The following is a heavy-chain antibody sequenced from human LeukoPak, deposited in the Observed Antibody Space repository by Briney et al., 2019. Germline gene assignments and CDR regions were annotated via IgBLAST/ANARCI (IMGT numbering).Heavy chain of an antibody. CDR1: GGSISSSSYY. J-gene: IGHJ4*02. Sequence: SETLSLTCTVSGGSISSSSYYWGWIRQPPGKGLEWIGSIYYSGSTYYNPSLKSRVTISVDTSKNQFSLKLSSVTDADTAVYYCARRSTRFFDYWGQGTLVTVSS. V-gene: IGHV4-39*01. CDR3: ARRSTRFFDY. CDR2: IYYSGST. D-gene: IGHD1-26*01.